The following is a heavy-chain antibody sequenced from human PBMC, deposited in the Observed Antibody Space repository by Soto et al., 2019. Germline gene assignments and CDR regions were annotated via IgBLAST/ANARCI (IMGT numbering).Heavy chain of an antibody. CDR1: GYSFTNYW. Sequence: RGESLKISCKGSGYSFTNYWISWVRQMPGKGLEWMGIIYPGDSDTRYSPSFQGQVTISADKSISTAYLQWSSLKASDTAMYYCARLAVPYYYYYGMDVWGQGTTVTVSS. V-gene: IGHV5-51*01. CDR2: IYPGDSDT. D-gene: IGHD2-2*01. J-gene: IGHJ6*02. CDR3: ARLAVPYYYYYGMDV.